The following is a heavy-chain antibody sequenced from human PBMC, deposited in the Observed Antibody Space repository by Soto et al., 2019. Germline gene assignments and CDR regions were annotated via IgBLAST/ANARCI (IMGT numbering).Heavy chain of an antibody. CDR2: FDPEDAET. Sequence: QVQLVQSGAEVKKPGASVKVSCKVSGYTLTKISMQWVRQAPGKGLEWVGGFDPEDAETIYAQNFQGRVTLTEDTYTETAYIELTSLRSEDTAVYYCETSGWPDFDYWGKGTLVTVSS. D-gene: IGHD6-19*01. V-gene: IGHV1-24*01. CDR3: ETSGWPDFDY. J-gene: IGHJ4*02. CDR1: GYTLTKIS.